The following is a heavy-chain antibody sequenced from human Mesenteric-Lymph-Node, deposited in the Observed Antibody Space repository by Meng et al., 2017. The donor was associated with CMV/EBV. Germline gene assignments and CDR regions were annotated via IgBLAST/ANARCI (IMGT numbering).Heavy chain of an antibody. V-gene: IGHV4-34*01. CDR1: GGSFSGYY. Sequence: SETLSLTCAVYGGSFSGYYWSWIRQPPGKGLEWIGEINHSGSTNYNPSLKSRVTISADTSKNQFSLKLSSVTAADTAVYYCARSITIFGVDLTLDYYYYGLDVWGQGTTVTVSS. CDR3: ARSITIFGVDLTLDYYYYGLDV. J-gene: IGHJ6*02. D-gene: IGHD3-3*01. CDR2: INHSGST.